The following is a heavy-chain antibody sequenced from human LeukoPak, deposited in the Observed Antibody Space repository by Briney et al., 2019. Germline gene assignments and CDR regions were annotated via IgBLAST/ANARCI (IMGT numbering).Heavy chain of an antibody. CDR3: ASDVGMSDNWFDP. J-gene: IGHJ5*02. CDR2: IIHIYGTA. D-gene: IGHD1-14*01. CDR1: GGTFSSYA. V-gene: IGHV1-69*05. Sequence: GSSVKVSCQASGGTFSSYAISWVRQAPGQGLEWMGRIIHIYGTANYAQNFQGRVTITTDESTSTAYMELSSLRSEDTAVYYCASDVGMSDNWFDPWGQGTLVTVSS.